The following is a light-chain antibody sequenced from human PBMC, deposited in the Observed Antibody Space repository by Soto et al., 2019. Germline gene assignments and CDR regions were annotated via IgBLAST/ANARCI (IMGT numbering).Light chain of an antibody. V-gene: IGKV3-15*01. CDR2: GAS. CDR3: QHYNNWPFT. J-gene: IGKJ2*01. CDR1: QSVSSN. Sequence: EIVMTQSPATLSVSPGERATLSCRASQSVSSNLAWYQQKPGQAPTLLIYGASARATGIPARFSGSGSGTEFTLTISSLQSEDFAVYYCQHYNNWPFTFGRGPSWRSN.